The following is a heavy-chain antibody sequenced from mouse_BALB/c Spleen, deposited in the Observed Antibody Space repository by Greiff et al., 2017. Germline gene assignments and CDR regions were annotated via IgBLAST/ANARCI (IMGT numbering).Heavy chain of an antibody. J-gene: IGHJ4*01. CDR1: GYAFSSYW. CDR2: IYPGDGDT. V-gene: IGHV1-80*01. CDR3: ARSATVVPYAMDY. Sequence: QVQLQQSGAELVRPGSSVKISCKASGYAFSSYWMNWVKQRPGQGLEWIGQIYPGDGDTNYNGKFKGKATLTADKSSSTAYMQLSSLTSEDSAVYFCARSATVVPYAMDYWGQGTSVTVSS. D-gene: IGHD1-1*01.